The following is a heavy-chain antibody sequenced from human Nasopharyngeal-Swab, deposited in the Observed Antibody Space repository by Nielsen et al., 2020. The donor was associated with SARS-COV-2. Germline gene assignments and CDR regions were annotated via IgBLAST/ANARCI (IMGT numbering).Heavy chain of an antibody. D-gene: IGHD3-3*01. Sequence: RQAPGKGLEWIGYIYYSGSTYYNPSLKSRVTISVDTSKNQFSLKLSSVTAAGTAVYYCARAAVRITIFGVVKDWFDPWGQGTLVTVSS. CDR2: IYYSGST. CDR3: ARAAVRITIFGVVKDWFDP. J-gene: IGHJ5*02. V-gene: IGHV4-30-4*01.